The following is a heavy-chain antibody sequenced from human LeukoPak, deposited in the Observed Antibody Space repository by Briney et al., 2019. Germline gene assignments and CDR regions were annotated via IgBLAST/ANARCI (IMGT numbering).Heavy chain of an antibody. D-gene: IGHD3-22*01. CDR2: IYYSGST. V-gene: IGHV4-39*07. Sequence: PSETLSLTCTVSGGSISSSSYYWGWIRQPPGKGLEWIGSIYYSGSTYYNPSLKGRVTISVDTSKNQFSLKLSSVTAADTAVYYCARRILVVMGYYFDYWGQGTLVTVSS. J-gene: IGHJ4*02. CDR1: GGSISSSSYY. CDR3: ARRILVVMGYYFDY.